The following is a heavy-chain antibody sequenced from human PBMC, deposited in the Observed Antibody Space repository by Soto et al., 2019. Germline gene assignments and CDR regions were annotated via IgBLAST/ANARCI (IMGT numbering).Heavy chain of an antibody. CDR1: GFTFSSYA. CDR2: ISGSGGST. Sequence: GGSLRLSCAASGFTFSSYAMSWVRQAPGKGLEWVSAISGSGGSTYYADSVKGRFTISRDNSKNTLYLQMNSLRAEDTAVYYCAKDDTKVVAATKFDYWGQGTLVTVSS. V-gene: IGHV3-23*01. CDR3: AKDDTKVVAATKFDY. J-gene: IGHJ4*02. D-gene: IGHD2-15*01.